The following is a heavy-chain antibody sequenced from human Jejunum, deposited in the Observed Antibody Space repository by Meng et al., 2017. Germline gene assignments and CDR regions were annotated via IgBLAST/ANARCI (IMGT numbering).Heavy chain of an antibody. CDR3: AVDCSSTTCYGFDY. V-gene: IGHV1-18*01. J-gene: IGHJ4*02. Sequence: ASVKVPCKPSGYTFRMYGISWVRQAPGQGLEWMGWIATHNGDTKYAQRLQGRVTMTTDITTNTVFMELRSLTSDDTGVYYCAVDCSSTTCYGFDYWGQGTQVTVSS. CDR1: GYTFRMYG. D-gene: IGHD2-2*01. CDR2: IATHNGDT.